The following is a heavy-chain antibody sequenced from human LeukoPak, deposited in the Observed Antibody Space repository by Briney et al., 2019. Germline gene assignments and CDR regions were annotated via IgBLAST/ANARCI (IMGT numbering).Heavy chain of an antibody. Sequence: PSETLSLTCTVSGYSISSGYYWGWIRQPPGKGLEWIGSIYHSGSTYYNPSLKSRVTISVDTSKNQFSLKLSSVTAADTAVYYCARATYSSGWYPFDYWGQGTLVTVFS. CDR1: GYSISSGYY. CDR3: ARATYSSGWYPFDY. J-gene: IGHJ4*02. D-gene: IGHD6-19*01. V-gene: IGHV4-38-2*02. CDR2: IYHSGST.